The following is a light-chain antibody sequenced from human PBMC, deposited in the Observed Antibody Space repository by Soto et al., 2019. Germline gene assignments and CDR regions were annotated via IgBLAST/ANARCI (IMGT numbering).Light chain of an antibody. CDR2: DVS. CDR3: SSKRGSTYV. V-gene: IGLV2-14*03. Sequence: QSALTQPASVSGSPGQSITISCTGTSSDVGGYNYVSWYQQHPGKAPILMIYDVSNRPSGISNRFSGSKSGNTASLTISGLQAEDEADYYCSSKRGSTYVFRTGTKVTVL. J-gene: IGLJ1*01. CDR1: SSDVGGYNY.